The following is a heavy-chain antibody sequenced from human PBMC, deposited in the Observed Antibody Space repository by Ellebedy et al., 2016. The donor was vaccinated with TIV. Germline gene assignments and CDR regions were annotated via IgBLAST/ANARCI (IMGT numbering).Heavy chain of an antibody. V-gene: IGHV3-53*01. CDR3: AGASLYNRGDH. CDR1: GFSVSSNY. Sequence: GGPLRLSXAASGFSVSSNYVNWVRQAPGKGLEWVSILYPDGRPFYAGSVKGRFTISRDNSKNTLSLQMDSLRVEDAAVYFCAGASLYNRGDHWGQGTLVTVSA. J-gene: IGHJ4*02. D-gene: IGHD1-1*01. CDR2: LYPDGRP.